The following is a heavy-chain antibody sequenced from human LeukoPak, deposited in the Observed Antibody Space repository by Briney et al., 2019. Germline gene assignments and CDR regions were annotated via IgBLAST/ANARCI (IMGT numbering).Heavy chain of an antibody. V-gene: IGHV3-23*01. CDR3: AKVRGSGSFPPYYFDS. Sequence: PGGSLRLSCAASGFTSSTYAMSWVRQAPGKGLEWVSSISDSGSRIYYTDSVKGRFTVSRDNSKSTLYVQMNSLRAEDTAVYYCAKVRGSGSFPPYYFDSWGQGTLVTVSS. CDR1: GFTSSTYA. D-gene: IGHD3-10*01. CDR2: ISDSGSRI. J-gene: IGHJ4*02.